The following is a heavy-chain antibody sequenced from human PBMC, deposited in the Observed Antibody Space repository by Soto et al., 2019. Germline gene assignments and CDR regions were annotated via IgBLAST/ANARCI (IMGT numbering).Heavy chain of an antibody. J-gene: IGHJ6*02. CDR2: IIPIFGTA. CDR1: GGTFSSYA. CDR3: ARGGGGSYYGAPTWYYYYYGMDV. V-gene: IGHV1-69*06. D-gene: IGHD1-26*01. Sequence: QVQLVQSGAEVQKPGSSVKVSCKASGGTFSSYAISWVRQAPGQGLEWMGGIIPIFGTANYAQKFQGSVTITADKSTSTAYIELSCLRTEDTAVYYCARGGGGSYYGAPTWYYYYYGMDVWGQGTTVTVSS.